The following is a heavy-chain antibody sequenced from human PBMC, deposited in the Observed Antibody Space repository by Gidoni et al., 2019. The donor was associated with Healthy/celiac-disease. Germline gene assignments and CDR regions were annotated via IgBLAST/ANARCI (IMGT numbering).Heavy chain of an antibody. V-gene: IGHV4-31*03. CDR3: AVGRRSGRRTPDAFDI. D-gene: IGHD3-3*01. Sequence: QVPLQESGPGLVKPSPTLSLTRPVPGGSIRSGGYYWSWIRQHPGKGLEWIGYIYYSGSTYYNPSLKSRVTISVDTSKNQFSLKLSSVTAADTAVYYCAVGRRSGRRTPDAFDIWGQGTMVTVSS. J-gene: IGHJ3*02. CDR2: IYYSGST. CDR1: GGSIRSGGYY.